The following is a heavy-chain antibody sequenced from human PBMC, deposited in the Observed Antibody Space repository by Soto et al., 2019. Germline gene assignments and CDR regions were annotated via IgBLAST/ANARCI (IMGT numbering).Heavy chain of an antibody. Sequence: AGGVLRLSCTASGFTFGDYAMSWVRQAPGKGLEWVGFIRSKAHGGTTEYAASVKGRFTISRDDSESIAYLQMNSLKTEDTAVYYCTSPGVVSTPQQYHYGMDVWGQGTTVTVSS. CDR2: IRSKAHGGTT. CDR3: TSPGVVSTPQQYHYGMDV. V-gene: IGHV3-49*04. CDR1: GFTFGDYA. D-gene: IGHD2-15*01. J-gene: IGHJ6*02.